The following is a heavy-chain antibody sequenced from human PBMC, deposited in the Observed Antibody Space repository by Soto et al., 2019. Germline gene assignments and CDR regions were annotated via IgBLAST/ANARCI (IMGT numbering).Heavy chain of an antibody. CDR3: AKAVVVVVAAKYGMDV. CDR2: ISGSGGST. J-gene: IGHJ6*02. V-gene: IGHV3-23*01. CDR1: RFTFSSYA. D-gene: IGHD2-15*01. Sequence: EVQLLESGGGLVQPGGSLRLSCAASRFTFSSYAMSWVRQAPGKGLEWVSAISGSGGSTYYADSVKGRFTISRDNSKNTLYLQMNSLRAEDTAVYYCAKAVVVVVAAKYGMDVWGQGTTVTVSS.